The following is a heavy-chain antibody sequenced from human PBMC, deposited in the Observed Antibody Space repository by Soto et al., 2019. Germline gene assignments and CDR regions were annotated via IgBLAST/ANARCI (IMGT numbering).Heavy chain of an antibody. D-gene: IGHD4-17*01. Sequence: PGGSLRLSCVASGFSLSDYAVNWVRRAPGKGLEWVSFISSDSRTIYYADSVEGRFTVSRDNSRNTLSLQMNSLRAEDTAVYYCAKVSDYGDYYFDYWGQGTLVTVSS. J-gene: IGHJ4*02. CDR2: ISSDSRTI. CDR1: GFSLSDYA. CDR3: AKVSDYGDYYFDY. V-gene: IGHV3-48*04.